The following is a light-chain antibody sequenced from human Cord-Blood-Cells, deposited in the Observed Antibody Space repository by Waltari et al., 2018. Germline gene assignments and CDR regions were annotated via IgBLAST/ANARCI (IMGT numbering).Light chain of an antibody. CDR2: EGS. CDR1: SSDVGSYNL. V-gene: IGLV2-23*01. Sequence: QSALTQPASVSGSPGQSITISCTGTSSDVGSYNLVSWYQQHPGKAPKLMIYEGSKRPSGVSNCFSGSKSGNTASLTISGLQAEDEADYYCCSYAGSSTYVFGTATKVTVL. CDR3: CSYAGSSTYV. J-gene: IGLJ1*01.